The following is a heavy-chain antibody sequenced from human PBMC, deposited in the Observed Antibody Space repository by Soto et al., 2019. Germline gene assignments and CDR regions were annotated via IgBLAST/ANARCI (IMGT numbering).Heavy chain of an antibody. Sequence: ASVKVSCKASGGTFSSYAISWVRQDPGQGLEWMGWITTDKGKTNYAQKFQGRVTMTTDTSTSTAYMELRSLRSDDTAVYYCATRSPAFDYWGQGTLVTVSS. CDR2: ITTDKGKT. CDR1: GGTFSSYA. CDR3: ATRSPAFDY. J-gene: IGHJ4*02. V-gene: IGHV1-18*01.